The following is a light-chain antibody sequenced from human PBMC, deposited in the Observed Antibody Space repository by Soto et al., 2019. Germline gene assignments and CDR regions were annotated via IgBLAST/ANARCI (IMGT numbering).Light chain of an antibody. CDR2: GVS. CDR3: QQYGNSGVT. J-gene: IGKJ3*01. Sequence: EIVLTQSPGTLSLSPGERATLSCRASQSVNSNYLAWYQQKPGQAPRLLIYGVSSRATGIPDRFSGSGSGTDFTLTISRLEPEGFAVYYCQQYGNSGVTFGPGTKVDIK. V-gene: IGKV3-20*01. CDR1: QSVNSNY.